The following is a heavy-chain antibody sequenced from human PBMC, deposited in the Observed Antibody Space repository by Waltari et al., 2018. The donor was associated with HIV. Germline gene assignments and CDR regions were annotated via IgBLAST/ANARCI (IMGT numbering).Heavy chain of an antibody. Sequence: EVQLVESGGGLVQPGGSLRLPCAASGFTFRRFWMNWVRQAPGKGLVWVSRIKSDVRNTDYADSVCGRITIARENAKNTLYLEMNSRRAEDTAVYYCARGLSLGDRYRIDYFHYWGQGALFTVSS. J-gene: IGHJ4*02. D-gene: IGHD4-17*01. CDR3: ARGLSLGDRYRIDYFHY. CDR2: IKSDVRNT. CDR1: GFTFRRFW. V-gene: IGHV3-74*01.